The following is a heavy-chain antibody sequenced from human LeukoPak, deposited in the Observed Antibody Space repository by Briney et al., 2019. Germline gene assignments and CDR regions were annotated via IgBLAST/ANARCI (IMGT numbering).Heavy chain of an antibody. CDR2: IRYDGSIK. J-gene: IGHJ4*02. Sequence: PGGSLRLSCAASGFTFSNYGMHWARQAPGKRLEWVAFIRYDGSIKYYADSVKGRFTISRDNSKNTVYVQLNSLRAEDTAVYYCAKEGRSPVRAFDYWGQGTLVTVSS. D-gene: IGHD3-10*01. V-gene: IGHV3-30*02. CDR3: AKEGRSPVRAFDY. CDR1: GFTFSNYG.